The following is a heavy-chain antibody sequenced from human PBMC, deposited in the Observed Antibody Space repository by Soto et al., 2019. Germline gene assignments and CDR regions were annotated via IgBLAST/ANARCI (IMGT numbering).Heavy chain of an antibody. J-gene: IGHJ4*02. CDR3: ARNDYYDISGYYYY. CDR2: ISSSSSYI. CDR1: GFTFSSYS. D-gene: IGHD3-22*01. Sequence: GGSLRLSCAASGFTFSSYSMNWVRQAQGKGLEWVSSISSSSSYIYYADSVKGRFTISRDNAKNSLYLQMNSLRAEDTAVYYCARNDYYDISGYYYYWGQGTLVTVSS. V-gene: IGHV3-21*01.